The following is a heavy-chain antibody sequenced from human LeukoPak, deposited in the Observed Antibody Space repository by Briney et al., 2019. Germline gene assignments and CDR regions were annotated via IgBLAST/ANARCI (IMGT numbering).Heavy chain of an antibody. Sequence: VASVKVSCKASGGTFSSYAISWVRQAPGQGLEWMGGIIPIFGTANYAQKFQGRVTITADKSTSTAYMELSSLRSEDTAVYYCARSGLVRGVISSEFDYWGQRTLVTVSS. J-gene: IGHJ4*02. D-gene: IGHD3-10*01. V-gene: IGHV1-69*06. CDR3: ARSGLVRGVISSEFDY. CDR2: IIPIFGTA. CDR1: GGTFSSYA.